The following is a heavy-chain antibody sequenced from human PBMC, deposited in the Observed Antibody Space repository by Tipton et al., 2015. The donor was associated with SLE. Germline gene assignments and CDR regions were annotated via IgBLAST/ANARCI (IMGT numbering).Heavy chain of an antibody. CDR1: GFNFRTYW. D-gene: IGHD4-17*01. CDR3: ARERGGDYPFDY. Sequence: SLRLSCAASGFNFRTYWMIWVRQAPGKGLEWVANIDHDGSEEYYVDSVKGRFTISRDNAKKSLYLQMNSLRAEDTAVYYCARERGGDYPFDYWGQGTLVTVSS. J-gene: IGHJ4*02. CDR2: IDHDGSEE. V-gene: IGHV3-7*01.